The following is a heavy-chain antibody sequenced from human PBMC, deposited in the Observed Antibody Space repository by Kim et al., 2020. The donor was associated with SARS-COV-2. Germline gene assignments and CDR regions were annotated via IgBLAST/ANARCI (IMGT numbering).Heavy chain of an antibody. V-gene: IGHV3-9*01. D-gene: IGHD2-15*01. J-gene: IGHJ3*02. Sequence: GYADPVKGRFTISRDNAKNSLYRQMNSRRAEDTALYYCAKDGGGDDAFDIWGQGTMFTVSS. CDR3: AKDGGGDDAFDI.